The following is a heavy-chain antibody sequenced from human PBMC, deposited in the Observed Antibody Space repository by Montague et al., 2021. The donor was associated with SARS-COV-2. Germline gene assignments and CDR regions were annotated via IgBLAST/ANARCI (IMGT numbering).Heavy chain of an antibody. CDR2: ISYDGTNE. V-gene: IGHV3-30*04. CDR3: AREGVTEDGNDFDY. Sequence: SLRLSCAASGFTFSSYAMHWVRQAPGKGLEWVAVISYDGTNEYYANSVKGRFTISRDNSKNTLYLQMNSLRAEDTAVYYCAREGVTEDGNDFDYWGQGTLVTVSS. J-gene: IGHJ4*02. CDR1: GFTFSSYA. D-gene: IGHD2/OR15-2a*01.